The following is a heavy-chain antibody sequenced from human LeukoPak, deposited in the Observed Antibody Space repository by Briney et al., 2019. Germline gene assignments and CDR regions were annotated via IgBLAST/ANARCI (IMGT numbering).Heavy chain of an antibody. J-gene: IGHJ6*03. CDR2: INSDGSST. CDR3: ARAGDLELWFGEFSNYMDV. CDR1: GFTFSSYW. Sequence: PGGSLRLSCAASGFTFSSYWMHWVRQAPGKGLVWVSRINSDGSSTSYADSVKGRFTISRDNAKNTLYLQMNSLRAEDTAVYYCARAGDLELWFGEFSNYMDVWGKGTTVTISS. D-gene: IGHD3-10*01. V-gene: IGHV3-74*01.